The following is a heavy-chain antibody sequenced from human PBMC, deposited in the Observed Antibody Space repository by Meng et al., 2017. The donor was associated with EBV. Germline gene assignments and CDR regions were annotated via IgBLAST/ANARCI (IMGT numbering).Heavy chain of an antibody. J-gene: IGHJ4*02. V-gene: IGHV3-30*18. CDR1: GFTFSSYG. Sequence: QVWLVESGGGVVQPGRSLRLSCAASGFTFSSYGMHWVRQAPGKGLEWVAVISYDGSNKYYADSVKGRFTISRDNSKNTLYLQMNSLRAEDTAVYYCAKGWRYGVADNYFDYWGQGTLVTVSS. D-gene: IGHD6-19*01. CDR2: ISYDGSNK. CDR3: AKGWRYGVADNYFDY.